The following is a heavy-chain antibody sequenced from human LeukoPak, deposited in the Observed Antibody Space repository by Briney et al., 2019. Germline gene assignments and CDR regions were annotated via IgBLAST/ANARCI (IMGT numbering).Heavy chain of an antibody. J-gene: IGHJ4*02. Sequence: PGGSLRLSCAASGFTFSSYAMSWVRQAPGKGLEWVSAISGSGGSAYYADSVKGRFTISRENSKNTLYLQMNSLRAEDTAVYYCAKDSYYDSSGYYDYWGQGTLVTVSS. CDR3: AKDSYYDSSGYYDY. CDR1: GFTFSSYA. D-gene: IGHD3-22*01. CDR2: ISGSGGSA. V-gene: IGHV3-23*01.